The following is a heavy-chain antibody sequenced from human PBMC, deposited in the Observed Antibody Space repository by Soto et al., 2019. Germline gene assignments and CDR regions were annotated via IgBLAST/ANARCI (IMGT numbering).Heavy chain of an antibody. J-gene: IGHJ4*02. CDR2: ISYDGSNK. CDR3: AREGIVGATLVDY. V-gene: IGHV3-30-3*01. CDR1: GFTFSSYA. Sequence: QVQLVESGGGVVQPGRSLRLSCAASGFTFSSYAMHWVRQAPGKGLEWVAVISYDGSNKYYADSVKGRFTISRDNSKNTLYLQMNSLRAEDTAVYYCAREGIVGATLVDYWGQGTLVPVSS. D-gene: IGHD1-26*01.